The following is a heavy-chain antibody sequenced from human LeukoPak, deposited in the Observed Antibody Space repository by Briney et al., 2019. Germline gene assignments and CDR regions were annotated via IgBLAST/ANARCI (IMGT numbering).Heavy chain of an antibody. D-gene: IGHD2-21*01. Sequence: PSETLSLTCTVSGVSMSAYQWSWVRQSPEKGLEWIGCINTKGETSYNPSLKSRVTTSVDTSKSQFSLRLTSVTAADTAVYYCATSDDAKIAPFDHWGQGAPVTVSS. CDR2: INTKGET. J-gene: IGHJ4*02. V-gene: IGHV4-4*09. CDR3: ATSDDAKIAPFDH. CDR1: GVSMSAYQ.